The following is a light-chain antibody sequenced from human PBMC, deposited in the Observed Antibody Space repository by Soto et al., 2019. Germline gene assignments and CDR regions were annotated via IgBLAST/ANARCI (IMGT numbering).Light chain of an antibody. V-gene: IGKV3-20*01. CDR1: QSVSSSY. CDR2: GAS. J-gene: IGKJ2*01. Sequence: EIVLTQSPGTLSLSPGERVTLSCRASQSVSSSYSAWYQQKPGQAPRLLIYGASSRATGIPDRFSGSGSGTDFTLTISRLEPEDFAVYYCQQFCSSPLYTFGQGTKLEIK. CDR3: QQFCSSPLYT.